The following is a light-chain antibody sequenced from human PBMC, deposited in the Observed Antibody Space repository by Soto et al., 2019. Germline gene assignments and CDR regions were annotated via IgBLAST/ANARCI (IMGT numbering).Light chain of an antibody. CDR2: AAS. Sequence: DIKMAKSPSSVSASVGDRVTITCRASQGISTWLAWYQQKPGKAPKLLFYAASTLQSGVPSRFSGSGSGTEFTLTISSLQPEDFATYYCQQSTSFPRTFGQGTKVDIK. CDR3: QQSTSFPRT. V-gene: IGKV1-12*01. J-gene: IGKJ1*01. CDR1: QGISTW.